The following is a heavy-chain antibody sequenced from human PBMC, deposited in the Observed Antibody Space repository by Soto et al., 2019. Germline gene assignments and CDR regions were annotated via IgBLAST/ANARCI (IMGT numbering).Heavy chain of an antibody. J-gene: IGHJ4*02. CDR1: EGTFNSYA. CDR3: ARGASRWYPYFFES. D-gene: IGHD6-13*01. V-gene: IGHV1-69*06. CDR2: IIPYYNTL. Sequence: QAQVVQSGAEVRKPGSSVKLSCKASEGTFNSYAIAWVRQAPGQGLEWMGGIIPYYNTLNYAQKFQDRVTINAENSTNTIYMELSSLRSDDTAVYFCARGASRWYPYFFESWAQGTLVTVSS.